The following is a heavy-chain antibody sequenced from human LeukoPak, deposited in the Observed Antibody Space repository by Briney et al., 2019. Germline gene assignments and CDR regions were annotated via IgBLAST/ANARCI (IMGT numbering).Heavy chain of an antibody. D-gene: IGHD6-13*01. CDR1: GGSISGGSYY. CDR3: AREAGYTDTWYLS. J-gene: IGHJ4*02. Sequence: SETLSLTCSVSGGSISGGSYYWSWIRQAAGKGLEWIGRVYTSGSTDYSPSLESRVTISVDTSKNQFSLRLTSVSAADTAVYYCAREAGYTDTWYLSWRQGTLVTVSS. V-gene: IGHV4-61*02. CDR2: VYTSGST.